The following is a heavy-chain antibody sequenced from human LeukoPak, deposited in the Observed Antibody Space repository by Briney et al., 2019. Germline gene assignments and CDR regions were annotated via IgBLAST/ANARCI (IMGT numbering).Heavy chain of an antibody. J-gene: IGHJ4*02. CDR3: AREGKTSYYFDY. CDR1: GFTFSSYS. V-gene: IGHV3-7*01. Sequence: GGSLRLSCAASGFTFSSYSMNWVRQAPGKGLEWVANIKQDGSEKYYVDSVKGRFTISRDNAKNSLYLQMNSLRAEDTAVYYCAREGKTSYYFDYWGQGTLVTVSS. CDR2: IKQDGSEK.